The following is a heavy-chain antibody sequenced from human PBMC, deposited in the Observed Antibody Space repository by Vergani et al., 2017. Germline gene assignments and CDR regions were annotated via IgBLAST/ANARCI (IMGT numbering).Heavy chain of an antibody. V-gene: IGHV4-59*01. CDR2: IYLGGTT. D-gene: IGHD3-10*01. CDR3: ARDSWTSELRGVYWFDT. Sequence: QVHLQEAGPGLVKPAETLSLTCTVSGDSMNNYYWNWIRQTPGKGLEWIGYIYLGGTTTYNPSLESRVSLSADTSKKQFSLQLTSVTAADTAVYYCARDSWTSELRGVYWFDTWGQGTLVSVSS. CDR1: GDSMNNYY. J-gene: IGHJ5*02.